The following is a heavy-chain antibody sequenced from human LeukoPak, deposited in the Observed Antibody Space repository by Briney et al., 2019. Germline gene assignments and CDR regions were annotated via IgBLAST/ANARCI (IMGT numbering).Heavy chain of an antibody. CDR1: GFTFSINV. Sequence: GGSLRLSCAASGFTFSINVMHWVRQAPGKGLEWVALISYDGSNKYYADSVKGRFTISRDNSKNTLFLQMNSLKAEDTAVYYCARGPLSGATTFPFDYWGQGTLVTVSS. CDR2: ISYDGSNK. V-gene: IGHV3-30*04. CDR3: ARGPLSGATTFPFDY. J-gene: IGHJ4*02. D-gene: IGHD1-26*01.